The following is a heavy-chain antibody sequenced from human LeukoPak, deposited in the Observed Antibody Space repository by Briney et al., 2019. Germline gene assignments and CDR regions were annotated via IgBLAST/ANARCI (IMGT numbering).Heavy chain of an antibody. CDR2: IWYDGSNK. CDR3: AGDQGILYGMDV. J-gene: IGHJ6*02. Sequence: GGSLRLSCAASGFTFSSYGMHWVRQAPGKGLEWVAVIWYDGSNKYYADSVKGRFTISRDNSKNTLYLQMNSLRAEDTAVYYCAGDQGILYGMDVWGQGTTVTVSS. V-gene: IGHV3-33*01. CDR1: GFTFSSYG. D-gene: IGHD5-18*01.